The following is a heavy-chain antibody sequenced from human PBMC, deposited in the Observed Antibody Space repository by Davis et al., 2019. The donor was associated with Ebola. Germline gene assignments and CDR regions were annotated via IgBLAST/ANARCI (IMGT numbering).Heavy chain of an antibody. CDR2: IRSKANNYAT. V-gene: IGHV3-73*01. CDR1: GFTLSGSA. D-gene: IGHD4-17*01. CDR3: TRSVNSGDYDGY. Sequence: GESLKISCAASGFTLSGSAIHWVRQASGKGLEWVGRIRSKANNYATAYAASLKGRFTISRDDSKNTAYLQTNSLKTEDTAVYYCTRSVNSGDYDGYWGRGTLVTVSS. J-gene: IGHJ4*02.